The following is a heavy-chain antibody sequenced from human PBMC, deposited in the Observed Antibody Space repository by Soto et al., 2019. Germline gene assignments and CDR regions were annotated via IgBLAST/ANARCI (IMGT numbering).Heavy chain of an antibody. CDR3: ARDXLGIAAAGTGLGNWFDP. CDR1: GDSVSSNSAA. CDR2: TYYRSKWYN. V-gene: IGHV6-1*01. D-gene: IGHD6-13*01. Sequence: SQTLSLTCAISGDSVSSNSAAWNWVRQSPSRGLEWLGRTYYRSKWYNDYAVSVKSRITINPDTSKNQFSLQLNSVTPEDTAVYYCARDXLGIAAAGTGLGNWFDPWGQGTLVTVSS. J-gene: IGHJ5*02.